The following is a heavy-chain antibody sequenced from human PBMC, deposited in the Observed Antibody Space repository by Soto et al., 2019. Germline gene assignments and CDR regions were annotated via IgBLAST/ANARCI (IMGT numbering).Heavy chain of an antibody. CDR1: RGSFSGYY. V-gene: IGHV4-34*01. CDR3: ARHPPLYYDFWSGYSHSGFDY. J-gene: IGHJ4*02. Sequence: SETLSLTCGVYRGSFSGYYWSWIRQPPGKGLEWIGEINHSGSTNYNPSLKSRVTISIDTSKNRFSLNLSSVTAADTAVYYCARHPPLYYDFWSGYSHSGFDYWGQGTLVTVSS. D-gene: IGHD3-3*01. CDR2: INHSGST.